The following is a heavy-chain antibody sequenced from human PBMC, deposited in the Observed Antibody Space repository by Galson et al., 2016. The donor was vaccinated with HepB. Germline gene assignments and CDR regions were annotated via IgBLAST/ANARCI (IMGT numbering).Heavy chain of an antibody. D-gene: IGHD2-2*01. V-gene: IGHV1-18*01. CDR2: ISPYNGNT. CDR3: ARNPRRMGYQPLEIYYYYYAMDV. CDR1: GYTFTTYG. Sequence: SVTVSCKASGYTFTTYGISWVRQAPGQGLEWMGWISPYNGNTNYAQKLRGRVTTTNDTSTSTAYMELRSLRSDDTAVYYCARNPRRMGYQPLEIYYYYYAMDVWGQGTTVTVSS. J-gene: IGHJ6*02.